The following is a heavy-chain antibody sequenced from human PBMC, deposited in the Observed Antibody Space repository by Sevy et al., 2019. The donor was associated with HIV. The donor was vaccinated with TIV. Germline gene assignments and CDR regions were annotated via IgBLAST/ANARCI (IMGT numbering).Heavy chain of an antibody. CDR1: GYTFTDYY. V-gene: IGHV1-2*02. J-gene: IGHJ4*02. Sequence: ASVKVSCNASGYTFTDYYIHWGRQAPGQGLEWMGWINPNSGGTSYAQRFQDRVTMTRDTSITTAYMELSRLTADDTAVYYCARTAVVLVPVENLFDFWGQGTLVTVSS. D-gene: IGHD2-2*01. CDR3: ARTAVVLVPVENLFDF. CDR2: INPNSGGT.